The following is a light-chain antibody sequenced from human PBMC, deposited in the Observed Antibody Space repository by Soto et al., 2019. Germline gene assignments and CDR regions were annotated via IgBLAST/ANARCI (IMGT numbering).Light chain of an antibody. CDR1: QTISSR. CDR3: QHYNRYPEA. V-gene: IGKV1-5*03. CDR2: KAS. Sequence: DIEMTQSPSTLSGSVGDRVTISWRASQTISSRLAWYRQKPGKAPKLLIYKASTLKSGVPSRFSGSGSGTEFTLTISSLQPDDFATYYCQHYNRYPEAFGQGTKVDIK. J-gene: IGKJ1*01.